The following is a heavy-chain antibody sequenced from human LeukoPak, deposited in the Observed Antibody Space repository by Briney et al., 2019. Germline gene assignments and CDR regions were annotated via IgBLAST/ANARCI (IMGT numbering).Heavy chain of an antibody. CDR1: GFTFSSYG. CDR3: AKDREQLALGWFDP. V-gene: IGHV3-30*02. D-gene: IGHD6-13*01. Sequence: GGSLRLSCAASGFTFSSYGMHWVRQAPGKGLEWVAFIRYDGSNKYYADSVKGRFTISRDNSKNTLYLQMNSLRAEDTAVYYCAKDREQLALGWFDPWGQGTLVTVSS. CDR2: IRYDGSNK. J-gene: IGHJ5*02.